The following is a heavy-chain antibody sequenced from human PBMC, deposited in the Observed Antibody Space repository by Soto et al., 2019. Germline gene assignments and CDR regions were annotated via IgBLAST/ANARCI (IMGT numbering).Heavy chain of an antibody. CDR3: ARVGRVDAPARYCSGGSCYSKEYGMDV. CDR1: GYAFTSYY. J-gene: IGHJ6*02. Sequence: GSVKVSCKASGYAFTSYYMHWVRHAPGQGLEWRGIINPSGGSTSYAQKFQGRVTMTRDTSTSTVYMELSSLRSEDTAVYYCARVGRVDAPARYCSGGSCYSKEYGMDVWGQGITVTVPS. CDR2: INPSGGST. D-gene: IGHD2-15*01. V-gene: IGHV1-46*01.